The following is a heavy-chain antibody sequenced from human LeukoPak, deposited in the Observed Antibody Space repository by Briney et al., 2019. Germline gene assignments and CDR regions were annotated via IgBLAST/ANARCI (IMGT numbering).Heavy chain of an antibody. V-gene: IGHV1-2*02. CDR3: ARALWIVASFDP. D-gene: IGHD3-22*01. CDR1: GYTFTGYY. J-gene: IGHJ5*02. CDR2: INPNSGGT. Sequence: GASMKVSCKASGYTFTGYYMHWVRQAPGQGLEWMGWINPNSGGTNYAQKFQGRVTMTRDTSISTAYMELSRLRSDDTAVYYCARALWIVASFDPWGQGTLVTVSS.